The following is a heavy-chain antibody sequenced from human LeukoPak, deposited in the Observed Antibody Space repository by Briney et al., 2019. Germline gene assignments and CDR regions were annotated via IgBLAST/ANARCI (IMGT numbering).Heavy chain of an antibody. CDR3: AKASAMIVVVSKHFDY. D-gene: IGHD3-22*01. Sequence: GGSLRLSCAASGFTFDDYAMHWVRQAPGKGLEWVSGISWNSGSVGYADSVKGRFTISRDNAKNSLYLQMNSLRAEDTAVYYCAKASAMIVVVSKHFDYWGQGTLVTVSS. CDR2: ISWNSGSV. V-gene: IGHV3-9*01. CDR1: GFTFDDYA. J-gene: IGHJ4*02.